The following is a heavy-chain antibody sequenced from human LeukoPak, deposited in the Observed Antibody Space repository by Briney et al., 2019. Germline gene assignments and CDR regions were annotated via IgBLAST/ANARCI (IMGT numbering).Heavy chain of an antibody. CDR3: ARQGDWGAFDI. Sequence: ASVKVSCKASGYTFTRYDINWVRQATGQGLEWVGWTNPNTGDTASAQGSQARITITRSTSTSTVYMELSSLRSEDTAVYYCARQGDWGAFDIWGQGTMVTVSS. CDR1: GYTFTRYD. J-gene: IGHJ3*02. V-gene: IGHV1-8*03. D-gene: IGHD2-21*01. CDR2: TNPNTGDT.